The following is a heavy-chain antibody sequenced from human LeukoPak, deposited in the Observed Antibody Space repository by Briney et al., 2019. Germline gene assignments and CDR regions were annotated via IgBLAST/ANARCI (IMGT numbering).Heavy chain of an antibody. CDR1: GYTFTGYD. CDR3: ATYPGTVAPGGMDV. J-gene: IGHJ6*02. D-gene: IGHD2-2*01. CDR2: INPNSGGT. Sequence: ASVKVSCKTSGYTFTGYDMHWVRQAPGQGLEWMGWINPNSGGTNSAQTVQGRVSMTRDTSISTAHMEVSRLRSEDTAVYYCATYPGTVAPGGMDVWGQGTTVTVSS. V-gene: IGHV1-2*02.